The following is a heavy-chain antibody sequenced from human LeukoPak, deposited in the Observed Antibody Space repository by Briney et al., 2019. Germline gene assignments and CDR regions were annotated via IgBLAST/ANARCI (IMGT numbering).Heavy chain of an antibody. CDR3: AKTRHNYPPEYFDY. CDR2: IYYSGST. V-gene: IGHV4-59*08. D-gene: IGHD4-4*01. CDR1: GGSISSYY. J-gene: IGHJ4*02. Sequence: SETQSLTCTVSGGSISSYYWSWIRQPPGKGLEWIGYIYYSGSTNYNPSLKSRVTISVDTSKNQFSLKLSSVTAADTAVYYCAKTRHNYPPEYFDYGGQGTLVTVSS.